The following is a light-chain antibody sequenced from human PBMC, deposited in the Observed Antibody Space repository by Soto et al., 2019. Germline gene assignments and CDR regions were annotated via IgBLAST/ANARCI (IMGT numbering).Light chain of an antibody. Sequence: EIVMTQSPATQSVSPGERATLSCRASQSVSGNLAWYQQKPGQAPRLLIYGASTRATGIPARFSGSGSGTEFTLTISSLQSEDFAVYYCQQYNNWRPITFGQGTRLEIK. J-gene: IGKJ5*01. CDR2: GAS. V-gene: IGKV3-15*01. CDR1: QSVSGN. CDR3: QQYNNWRPIT.